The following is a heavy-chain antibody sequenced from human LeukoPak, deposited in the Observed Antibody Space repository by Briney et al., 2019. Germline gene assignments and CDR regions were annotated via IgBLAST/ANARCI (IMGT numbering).Heavy chain of an antibody. CDR1: GFTFSSYA. CDR2: ISGSGGST. CDR3: AKGDTYGGNSGGYFDY. V-gene: IGHV3-23*01. D-gene: IGHD4-23*01. Sequence: GGSLRLSCAASGFTFSSYAMSWVRQAPGKGLEWVSAISGSGGSTYYADSVKGRFTISRDNSKNTVYLQMNSLRAEDTAVYYCAKGDTYGGNSGGYFDYWGQGTLVTVSS. J-gene: IGHJ4*02.